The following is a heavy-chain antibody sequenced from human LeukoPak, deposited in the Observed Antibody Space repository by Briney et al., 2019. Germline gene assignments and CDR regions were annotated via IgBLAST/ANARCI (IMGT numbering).Heavy chain of an antibody. Sequence: PGGSLRLSCAASGFTFSSYAMHWVRQAPGKGLEWVAVISYDGSNKYYADSVKGRFTISRDNSKNTLYLQMNSLRAEDTALYYCARSGYGDYSGFDYWGQGTLVTVSS. D-gene: IGHD4-17*01. CDR2: ISYDGSNK. CDR1: GFTFSSYA. CDR3: ARSGYGDYSGFDY. J-gene: IGHJ4*02. V-gene: IGHV3-30*04.